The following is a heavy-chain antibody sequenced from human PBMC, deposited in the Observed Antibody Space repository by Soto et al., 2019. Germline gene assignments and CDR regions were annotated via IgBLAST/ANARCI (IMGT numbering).Heavy chain of an antibody. CDR3: AKDLSGAGANLDWFDP. D-gene: IGHD1-26*01. CDR2: ISDSGGRT. V-gene: IGHV3-23*01. Sequence: PGGSLRLSCAASGFTFSAYAMSWVRQAPGKGLEWVSAISDSGGRTYYADSVKGRFTISRDNSKNTLYLQMNSLRAEDTAVYYCAKDLSGAGANLDWFDPWGQGALVTVSS. J-gene: IGHJ5*02. CDR1: GFTFSAYA.